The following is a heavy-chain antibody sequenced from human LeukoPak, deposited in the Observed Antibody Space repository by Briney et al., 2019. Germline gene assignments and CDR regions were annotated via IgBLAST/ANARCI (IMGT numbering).Heavy chain of an antibody. D-gene: IGHD2-15*01. CDR2: IYPRDADT. V-gene: IGHV5-51*07. CDR3: ARQLGYCSGGSCYTDY. CDR1: GYSFTNYW. Sequence: GESLKISCKGYGYSFTNYWIAWVHQMPGKGLEWMGIIYPRDADTRYSPSFQGQVTISADKSISTAYLQWSSLKASDTAMYYCARQLGYCSGGSCYTDYWGQGTLVTVSS. J-gene: IGHJ4*02.